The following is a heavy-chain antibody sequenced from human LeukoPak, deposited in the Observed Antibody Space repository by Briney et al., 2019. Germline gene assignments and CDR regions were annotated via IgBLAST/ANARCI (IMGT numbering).Heavy chain of an antibody. CDR1: GYSFDTYW. V-gene: IGHV5-51*01. CDR2: IYPDDSDT. D-gene: IGHD3-22*01. CDR3: VRHQGGYYYCFDY. Sequence: GESLKISCKASGYSFDTYWIGWVRQMPGKGLEWMGIIYPDDSDTRYSPSFQGQVTISVDKSITTAYLQWSSLKASDTAMYYCVRHQGGYYYCFDYWGQGTLVTVSS. J-gene: IGHJ4*02.